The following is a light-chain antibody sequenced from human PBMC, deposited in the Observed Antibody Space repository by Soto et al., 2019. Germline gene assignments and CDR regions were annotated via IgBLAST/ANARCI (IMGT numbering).Light chain of an antibody. CDR3: SSYAGSSNV. CDR1: SSDVGGYNY. J-gene: IGLJ1*01. Sequence: QSALTQPPSASGSPGQSVAISCTGTSSDVGGYNYVSWYQQHPGKAPKLMIYVVNKRPSGVPDLFSGSKSRNTPSLTVSGGQAEDAADYYCSSYAGSSNVFGSGSKVTVL. CDR2: VVN. V-gene: IGLV2-8*01.